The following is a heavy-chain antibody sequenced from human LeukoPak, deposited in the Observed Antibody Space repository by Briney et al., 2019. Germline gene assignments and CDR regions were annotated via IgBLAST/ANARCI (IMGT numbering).Heavy chain of an antibody. Sequence: PGGSLRLSCAASGFTFSDYYMSWIRQAPGKGLEWVSYISSSGSTIYYADSVKGRFTISRDNAKNSLHLQMNSLRAEDTAVYYCARDMEDIVVVVAANYYYYYMDVWGKGTTVTVSS. CDR2: ISSSGSTI. J-gene: IGHJ6*03. CDR1: GFTFSDYY. V-gene: IGHV3-11*01. D-gene: IGHD2-15*01. CDR3: ARDMEDIVVVVAANYYYYYMDV.